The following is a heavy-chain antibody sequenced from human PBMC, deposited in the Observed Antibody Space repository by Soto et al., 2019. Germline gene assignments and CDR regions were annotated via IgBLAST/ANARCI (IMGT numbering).Heavy chain of an antibody. J-gene: IGHJ4*02. V-gene: IGHV4-31*03. CDR1: GGSISSRGYY. CDR3: ARENSGDGYHCLDY. D-gene: IGHD5-12*01. CDR2: IYNSGNT. Sequence: SSQTRSLTCTVSGGSISSRGYYGSWIRQHPGKGLEWIGYIYNSGNTYYNPSLKSRVIISVDTSKNQFSLKLSSVTAADTAVYYCARENSGDGYHCLDYWGQGTLVTVSS.